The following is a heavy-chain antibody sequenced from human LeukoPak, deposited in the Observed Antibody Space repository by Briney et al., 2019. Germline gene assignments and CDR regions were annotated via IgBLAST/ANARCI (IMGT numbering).Heavy chain of an antibody. CDR3: ARGAVAGTWPGAFDI. CDR1: GFTFSSYA. Sequence: GALRLSCAASGFTFSSYAMHWVRQAPGKGLEWVAVISYDGSNKYYTDSVKGRFTISRDNSKNTLYLQMNSLRAEDTAVYYCARGAVAGTWPGAFDIWGQGTMVTVSS. CDR2: ISYDGSNK. V-gene: IGHV3-30-3*01. D-gene: IGHD6-19*01. J-gene: IGHJ3*02.